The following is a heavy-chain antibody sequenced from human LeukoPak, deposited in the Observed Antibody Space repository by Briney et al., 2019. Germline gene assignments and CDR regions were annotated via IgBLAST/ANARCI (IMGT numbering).Heavy chain of an antibody. V-gene: IGHV3-23*01. CDR3: ARDQDCSGCYDGLDV. CDR1: GFTFSSYA. D-gene: IGHD2-15*01. J-gene: IGHJ6*02. CDR2: ISGSGAST. Sequence: GGSLRLSCAASGFTFSSYAMGWVRQAPGKGLEWVSTISGSGASTYYATSVKGPLTISRDNAKNSLYLQMNSLRAEDTAVYYCARDQDCSGCYDGLDVWGQGTTVTVSS.